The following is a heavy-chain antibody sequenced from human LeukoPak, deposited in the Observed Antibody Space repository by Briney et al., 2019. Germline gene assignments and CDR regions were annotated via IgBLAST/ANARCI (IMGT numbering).Heavy chain of an antibody. CDR2: IYPGGYNT. CDR1: GYSLTSYW. V-gene: IGHV5-51*01. CDR3: ARQLAGKDDY. J-gene: IGHJ4*02. Sequence: GESLKISCKGSGYSLTSYWIGWVRQMPGKGLEWMGIIYPGGYNTRYNSSFQGQVTISADKSISTAYLQWSSLKASDTAMYYCARQLAGKDDYWGQGTLVTVSS. D-gene: IGHD6-19*01.